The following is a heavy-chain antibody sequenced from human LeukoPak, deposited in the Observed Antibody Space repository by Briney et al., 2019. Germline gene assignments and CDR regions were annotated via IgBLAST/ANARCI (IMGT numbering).Heavy chain of an antibody. CDR2: INHSGST. CDR1: GGSFSGYY. Sequence: SETLSLTCAVYGGSFSGYYWGWIRQPPGKGLEWIGEINHSGSTNYNPSLKSRVTISVDTSKNQFSLKLSSVTAADTAVYYCARRKSMIVATRMYYFDYWGQGTLVTVSS. CDR3: ARRKSMIVATRMYYFDY. J-gene: IGHJ4*02. D-gene: IGHD3-22*01. V-gene: IGHV4-34*01.